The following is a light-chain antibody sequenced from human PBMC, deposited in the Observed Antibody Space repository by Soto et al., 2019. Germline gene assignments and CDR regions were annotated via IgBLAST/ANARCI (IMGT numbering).Light chain of an antibody. J-gene: IGLJ2*01. V-gene: IGLV3-21*02. CDR3: QVWYSSSDYVV. CDR2: DDS. Sequence: SYELTQPPSVSVAPGQTARITCGGNNNGRKSVHWYQQKPGQDPVLVVYDDSDRPSGIPERFSGSNSENTATLTISRVEAGDEADYYCQVWYSSSDYVVFGGGTKLTVL. CDR1: NNGRKS.